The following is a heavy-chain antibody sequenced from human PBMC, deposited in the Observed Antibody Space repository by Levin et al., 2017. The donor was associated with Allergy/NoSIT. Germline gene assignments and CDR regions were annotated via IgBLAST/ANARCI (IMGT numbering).Heavy chain of an antibody. D-gene: IGHD3-10*01. CDR1: GGSVSSGGYY. CDR2: IYYSGST. CDR3: AADRGASTDF. J-gene: IGHJ4*02. V-gene: IGHV4-30-4*08. Sequence: PSETLSLTCAVSGGSVSSGGYYWSWIRQPPGKGLEWIVYIYYSGSTFYNPSLKSRVTISIDTSKNHFSLKVNSMTAADTAVYFCAADRGASTDFWGQGTLVTVSS.